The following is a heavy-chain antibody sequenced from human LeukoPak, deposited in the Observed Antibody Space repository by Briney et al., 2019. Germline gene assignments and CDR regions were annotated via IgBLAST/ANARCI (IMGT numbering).Heavy chain of an antibody. CDR1: GYRFIDYW. J-gene: IGHJ6*02. Sequence: GESLKLSCKGSGYRFIDYWMGWVRQMPGKGLEWKGIIFLGDSDIQNSPSFQGQVTISADNSISTAYLQWSSLKASDTAMYYCVRHGLEGCSGGRCFTACYYYGPDVWGQGSTVTVSS. V-gene: IGHV5-51*01. CDR3: VRHGLEGCSGGRCFTACYYYGPDV. D-gene: IGHD2-15*01. CDR2: IFLGDSDI.